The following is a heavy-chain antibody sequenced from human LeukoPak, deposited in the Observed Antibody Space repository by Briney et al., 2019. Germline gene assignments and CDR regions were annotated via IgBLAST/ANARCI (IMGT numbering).Heavy chain of an antibody. D-gene: IGHD3-10*01. Sequence: SQTLSLTCTVSGGSISSGGYYWSWIRQHPGKGLEWIGYIYYSGSTYYNPSLKSRVTISVDTSKNRFSLKLSSVTAADTAVYYCARRGESGGFDYWGQGTLVTVSS. CDR2: IYYSGST. J-gene: IGHJ4*02. CDR1: GGSISSGGYY. V-gene: IGHV4-31*03. CDR3: ARRGESGGFDY.